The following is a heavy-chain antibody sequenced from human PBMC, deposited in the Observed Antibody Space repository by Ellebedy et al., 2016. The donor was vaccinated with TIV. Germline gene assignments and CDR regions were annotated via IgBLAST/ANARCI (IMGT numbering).Heavy chain of an antibody. CDR3: ARISRDAFDI. V-gene: IGHV2-70*04. Sequence: SGPTLVKPTQTLTLTCTLSGLSVSSNGMRVSWIRQPPGKALEWLARIDWDADTFYSTSLKTRLTISKDTSKNQVVLTMTVMDPVDTATYYCARISRDAFDIWGQGTMVTVSS. J-gene: IGHJ3*02. CDR2: IDWDADT. CDR1: GLSVSSNGMR.